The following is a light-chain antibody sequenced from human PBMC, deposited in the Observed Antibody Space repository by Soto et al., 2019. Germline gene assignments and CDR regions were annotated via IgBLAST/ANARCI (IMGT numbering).Light chain of an antibody. CDR2: DAS. Sequence: EIVMTQSPATLSVSPGERATLSCRASQSVSNKLAWYQQKPGQAPRLLIYDASTRAIGIPARFSGSGSGTEFTLTINSLQSEDFAVYYCQQYNKWPPKTFGQGTKVDIK. CDR3: QQYNKWPPKT. CDR1: QSVSNK. V-gene: IGKV3-15*01. J-gene: IGKJ1*01.